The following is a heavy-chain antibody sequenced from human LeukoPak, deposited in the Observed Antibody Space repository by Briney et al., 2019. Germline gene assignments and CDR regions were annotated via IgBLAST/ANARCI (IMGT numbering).Heavy chain of an antibody. CDR3: AKVGGSSAF. CDR1: GFTFSRYA. D-gene: IGHD6-25*01. J-gene: IGHJ4*02. V-gene: IGHV3-23*01. Sequence: GGSLRLSCAASGFTFSRYAMSWVRQAPGKGLEWVSAFSGSGGSTYYADSVKGRFSISRDNSKNTLYLQMNSLRAEDSAVYYCAKVGGSSAFWGQGTLVTVSS. CDR2: FSGSGGST.